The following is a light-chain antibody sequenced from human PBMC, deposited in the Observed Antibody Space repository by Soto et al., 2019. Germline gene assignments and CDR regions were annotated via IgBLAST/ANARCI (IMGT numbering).Light chain of an antibody. CDR1: QSPLHSNGYNS. CDR3: MHALQSPQYT. V-gene: IGKV2-28*01. J-gene: IGKJ2*01. Sequence: DIVMTQSPLSLPVTPGEPASISCRSSQSPLHSNGYNSLDWYLQKPGQSPQLLIYLGANRSSGVPNGFSGSASCTDLTLKISSVEAEDVGVYYCMHALQSPQYTVGQGTKLEIK. CDR2: LGA.